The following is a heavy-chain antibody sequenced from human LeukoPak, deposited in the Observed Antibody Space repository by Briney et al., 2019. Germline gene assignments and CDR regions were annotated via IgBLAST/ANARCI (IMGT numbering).Heavy chain of an antibody. V-gene: IGHV4-39*02. CDR1: GGSISSSSYY. J-gene: IGHJ5*02. D-gene: IGHD6-6*01. CDR2: IYYSGST. CDR3: AREQLAPQLNWFDP. Sequence: SETLSLTCTVSGGSISSSSYYWGWIRQPPGKGLEWIGSIYYSGSTYYNPSLKSRVTISVDTSKNQFSLKPSSVTAADTAVYYCAREQLAPQLNWFDPWGQGTLVTVSS.